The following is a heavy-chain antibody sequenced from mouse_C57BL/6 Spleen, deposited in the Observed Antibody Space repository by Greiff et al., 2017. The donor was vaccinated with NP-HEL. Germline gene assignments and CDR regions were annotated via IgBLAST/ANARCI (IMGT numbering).Heavy chain of an antibody. D-gene: IGHD4-1*02. Sequence: EVKLMESGGGLVKPGGSLKLSCAASGFTFSSYAMSWVRQTPEKRLEWVATISDGGSYTYYPDNVKGRFTISRDNAKNNLYLQMSHLKSEDTAMYYCARVNWGAMDYWGQGTSVTVSS. V-gene: IGHV5-4*03. CDR3: ARVNWGAMDY. CDR1: GFTFSSYA. CDR2: ISDGGSYT. J-gene: IGHJ4*01.